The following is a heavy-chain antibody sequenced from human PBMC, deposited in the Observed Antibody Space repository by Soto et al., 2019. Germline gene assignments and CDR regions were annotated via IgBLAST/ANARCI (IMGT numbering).Heavy chain of an antibody. CDR1: GYTFTSYG. V-gene: IGHV1-18*01. J-gene: IGHJ3*02. Sequence: QVQLVQSGAEVKKPGASVKVSCKASGYTFTSYGISWVRQAPGQGLEWMGWISAYNGNTNYAQKLQGRVIMTTDTSTSTAYMELRSLRSDDTAVYYCARGASDIVVVVAATSEDDAFDIWGQGTMVTVSS. CDR3: ARGASDIVVVVAATSEDDAFDI. D-gene: IGHD2-15*01. CDR2: ISAYNGNT.